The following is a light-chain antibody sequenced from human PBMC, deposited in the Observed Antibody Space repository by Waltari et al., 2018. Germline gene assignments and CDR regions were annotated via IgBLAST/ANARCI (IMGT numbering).Light chain of an antibody. CDR3: QHYDTPLS. J-gene: IGKJ4*01. Sequence: EIQMTQSPASLSASVGDRVTITCQANQDIYNSLNWYQQKPGKAPNLLIYDASNLAPGVPSRFSGSGSGTHITFTISSVQPDDFATYYCQHYDTPLSFGGGTKVAIK. V-gene: IGKV1-33*01. CDR2: DAS. CDR1: QDIYNS.